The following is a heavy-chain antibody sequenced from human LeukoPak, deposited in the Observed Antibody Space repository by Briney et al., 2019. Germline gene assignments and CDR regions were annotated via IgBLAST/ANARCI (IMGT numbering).Heavy chain of an antibody. V-gene: IGHV4-39*07. CDR2: IYYSGST. Sequence: SETLSLTCTVSGGSISSSSYYWGWIRQPPGKGLEWIGTIYYSGSTYYNPSLKSRVTISVDTSKNQFSLKLSSVTAADTAVYYCARVEAMGYSSSSSHYYYYYMDVWGKGTTVTVSS. J-gene: IGHJ6*03. CDR1: GGSISSSSYY. CDR3: ARVEAMGYSSSSSHYYYYYMDV. D-gene: IGHD6-6*01.